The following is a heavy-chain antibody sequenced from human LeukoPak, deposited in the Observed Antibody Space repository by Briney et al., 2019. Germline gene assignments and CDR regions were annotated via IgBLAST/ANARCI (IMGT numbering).Heavy chain of an antibody. CDR2: INAGNGNT. J-gene: IGHJ4*02. CDR3: TTSVSEGDEDGILTGFNY. D-gene: IGHD3-9*01. CDR1: GYTFTSYA. Sequence: EASVKVSCKASGYTFTSYAMHWVRQAPGQRLEWMGWINAGNGNTKYSQKFQDRVSLTRDTSASAAYMELSRLTPEDTAVYYCTTSVSEGDEDGILTGFNYWGQGTLVTVSS. V-gene: IGHV1-3*01.